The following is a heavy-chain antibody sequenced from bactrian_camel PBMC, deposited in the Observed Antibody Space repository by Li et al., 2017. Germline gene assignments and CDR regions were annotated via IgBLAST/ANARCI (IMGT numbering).Heavy chain of an antibody. CDR3: AARGPYCYTKLSVADFTY. Sequence: HVQLVESGGGSVQPGASLTLSCAASGYAFNTYSWFRQAPGQEREGVAAIDTGDGSTYYLNSVEGRFTISHDKAKNTLYLQMNSLKPEDTAMYYCAARGPYCYTKLSVADFTYWGQGTQVTVS. D-gene: IGHD2*01. CDR1: GYAFNTYS. V-gene: IGHV3S1*01. J-gene: IGHJ6*01. CDR2: IDTGDGST.